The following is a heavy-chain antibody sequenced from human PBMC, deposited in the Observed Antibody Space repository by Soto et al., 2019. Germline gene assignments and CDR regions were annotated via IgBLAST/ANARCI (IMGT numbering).Heavy chain of an antibody. D-gene: IGHD3-10*01. CDR3: AKEVRGVNYYYSDYMYV. J-gene: IGHJ6*03. CDR1: GFTFSSYA. CDR2: ISGSGGST. Sequence: EVQLLESGGGLVQPGGSLRLSCAASGFTFSSYAMSWVRQAPGKGLEWVSAISGSGGSTYYADSVKGRFTISRDNSKNTLYLQMNSLRAEDTAVYYCAKEVRGVNYYYSDYMYVWGKGTTVTVSS. V-gene: IGHV3-23*01.